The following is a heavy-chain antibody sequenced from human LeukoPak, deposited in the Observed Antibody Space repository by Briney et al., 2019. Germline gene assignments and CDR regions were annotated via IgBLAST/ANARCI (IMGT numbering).Heavy chain of an antibody. CDR3: ARSEREKYYDFWSGYLLNFDY. CDR1: GFTFSSYW. V-gene: IGHV3-7*01. J-gene: IGHJ4*02. Sequence: GGSLRLSCAASGFTFSSYWMSWVRQAPGKGVEWVANIKQDGSEKYYVDSVKGRFTISRDNAKNSLYLQMNSLRAEDTAVYYCARSEREKYYDFWSGYLLNFDYWGQGTLVTVSS. D-gene: IGHD3-3*01. CDR2: IKQDGSEK.